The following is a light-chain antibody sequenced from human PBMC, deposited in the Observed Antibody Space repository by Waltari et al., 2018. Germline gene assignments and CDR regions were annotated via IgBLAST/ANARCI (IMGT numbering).Light chain of an antibody. Sequence: EIVFTPPPGTPSLSPVERATLSCWASQSVGRSLAWYQQKPGQAPRLLIYGASIRATGIPDRFSGSGSETDFSLTISRPDPEDLAVYYCQHYVRLPATFGQGTKVEIK. J-gene: IGKJ1*01. CDR3: QHYVRLPAT. CDR1: QSVGRS. V-gene: IGKV3-20*01. CDR2: GAS.